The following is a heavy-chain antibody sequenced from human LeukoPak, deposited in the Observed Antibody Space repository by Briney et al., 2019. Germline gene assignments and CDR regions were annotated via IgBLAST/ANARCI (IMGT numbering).Heavy chain of an antibody. CDR1: GYTFTSYY. Sequence: GASVKVSCKASGYTFTSYYMHWVRQAPGQGLEWMGIINPSGGSTSYAQKFQGRVTMTTDTSTSTVYMELSSLRSEDTAVYDCAKVLRRGYSYGTFDYWGQGTLVTVSS. CDR3: AKVLRRGYSYGTFDY. V-gene: IGHV1-46*01. D-gene: IGHD5-18*01. J-gene: IGHJ4*02. CDR2: INPSGGST.